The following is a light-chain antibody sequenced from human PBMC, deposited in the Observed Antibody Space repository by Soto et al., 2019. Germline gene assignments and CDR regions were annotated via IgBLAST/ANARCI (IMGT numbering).Light chain of an antibody. J-gene: IGKJ3*01. Sequence: IQLTQSPSSLSASVGDRVTITCRASQGIRNYLAWYQQQPGKAPKLLIYGASTLQSGVPSRFRGSGSGTEFTLTISSRQPEDVATDYCQQLSVYSGAFGTGTKVDIK. CDR3: QQLSVYSGA. CDR1: QGIRNY. V-gene: IGKV1-9*01. CDR2: GAS.